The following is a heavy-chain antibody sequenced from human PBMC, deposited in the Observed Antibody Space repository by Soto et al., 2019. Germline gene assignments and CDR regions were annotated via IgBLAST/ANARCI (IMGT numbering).Heavy chain of an antibody. Sequence: QVQLVESGGGVVQPGRSLRLSCAASGFTFSSYGMHWVRQAPGKGLEWVAVIWYDGSNKYYADSVKGRFTISRDNSKNTLYLQMNSLRAEDTAVYYCATLTGGSYTHFDYWGQGTLVTVSS. CDR1: GFTFSSYG. J-gene: IGHJ4*02. CDR2: IWYDGSNK. CDR3: ATLTGGSYTHFDY. D-gene: IGHD3-16*01. V-gene: IGHV3-33*01.